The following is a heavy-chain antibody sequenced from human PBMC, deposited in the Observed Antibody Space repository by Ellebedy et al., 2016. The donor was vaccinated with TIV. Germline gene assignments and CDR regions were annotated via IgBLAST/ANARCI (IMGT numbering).Heavy chain of an antibody. V-gene: IGHV3-43*01. CDR3: AKGTATPSGYDYYYYGMDV. J-gene: IGHJ6*02. D-gene: IGHD5-12*01. CDR1: GFTFADYT. CDR2: ISWDGGST. Sequence: GGSLRLSXAASGFTFADYTMHWVRQAPGKGLEWVSLISWDGGSTYYADSVKGRFTISRDNSKNSLYLQMNSLRTEDTALYYCAKGTATPSGYDYYYYGMDVWGQGTTVTVSS.